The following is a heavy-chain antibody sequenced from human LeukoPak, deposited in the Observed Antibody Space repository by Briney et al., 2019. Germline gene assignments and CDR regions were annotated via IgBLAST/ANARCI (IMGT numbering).Heavy chain of an antibody. CDR1: GFTFSDFA. V-gene: IGHV3-21*01. CDR3: ARDRNDYGDPDAFDI. Sequence: GGSLRLSCAASGFTFSDFAMNWVRQAPGKGLEWVSSITRVSTYICYAESVQGRFTISRDNHKDLLYLQLNSLRADYSGIYYCARDRNDYGDPDAFDIWGQGTVVTVSS. CDR2: ITRVSTYI. D-gene: IGHD4-17*01. J-gene: IGHJ3*02.